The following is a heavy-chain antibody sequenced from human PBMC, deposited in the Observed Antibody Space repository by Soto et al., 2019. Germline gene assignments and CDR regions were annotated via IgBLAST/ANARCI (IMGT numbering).Heavy chain of an antibody. J-gene: IGHJ2*01. CDR3: ARSTRGSGWYFDL. D-gene: IGHD3-10*01. CDR1: GASISSHW. V-gene: IGHV4-4*02. CDR2: IYHDGSP. Sequence: QVQLQESGPGMVKPSETLSLTCDVSGASISSHWWTWVRLPPGKGLEWIGEIYHDGSPNYNPSLKSRVTMSIDKSKNHFSLKLSSATAADTVVYSCARSTRGSGWYFDLWGRGTLVTVSS.